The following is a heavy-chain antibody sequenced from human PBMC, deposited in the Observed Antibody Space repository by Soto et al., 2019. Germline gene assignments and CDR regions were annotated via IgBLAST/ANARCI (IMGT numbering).Heavy chain of an antibody. CDR1: GGSISNYY. D-gene: IGHD5-18*01. CDR2: IYSSGST. J-gene: IGHJ4*02. CDR3: ARDHPHSYGVYYFDY. V-gene: IGHV4-59*01. Sequence: SETLSLTWTASGGSISNYYWNWIRQSPGKGLEWIGYIYSSGSTHYNPSLQNRVTISIDTSKNQVSLKVNSVTAADTAVYYCARDHPHSYGVYYFDYWGQGTPVTVSS.